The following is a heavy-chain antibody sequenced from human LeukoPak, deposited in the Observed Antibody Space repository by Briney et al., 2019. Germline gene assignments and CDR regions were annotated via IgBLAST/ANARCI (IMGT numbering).Heavy chain of an antibody. Sequence: GGSLRLSCAASGFTFSSYGMSWVRQAPGKGLEWVSGINWNGGSTGYAYSVKGRFTISRDNAKNSLFLQMNSLRVEDTALYYCARGGISIFGVVIYMDVWGKGTTVTVSS. V-gene: IGHV3-20*04. CDR1: GFTFSSYG. J-gene: IGHJ6*03. CDR2: INWNGGST. D-gene: IGHD3-3*01. CDR3: ARGGISIFGVVIYMDV.